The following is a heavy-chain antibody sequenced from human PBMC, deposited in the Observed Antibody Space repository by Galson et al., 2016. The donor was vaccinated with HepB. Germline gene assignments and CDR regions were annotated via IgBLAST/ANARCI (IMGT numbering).Heavy chain of an antibody. CDR3: ARHLYHSENSGYFPFDS. CDR1: GVTFRSYV. Sequence: SVKVSCKASGVTFRSYVISWVRQAPGQGLEWMGGIIPIFERANNAQKFQTRVRITADKSTTTAYMELSSLRSDDTAMYYCARHLYHSENSGYFPFDSWGQGTLVTVSS. D-gene: IGHD3-22*01. V-gene: IGHV1-69*06. J-gene: IGHJ4*02. CDR2: IIPIFERA.